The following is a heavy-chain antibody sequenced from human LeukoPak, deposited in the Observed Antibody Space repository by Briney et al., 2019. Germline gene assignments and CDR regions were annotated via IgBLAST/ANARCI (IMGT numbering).Heavy chain of an antibody. Sequence: SETLSLTCIVSGVSISSSDYYWSWIRQPPGKGLEWIGYIYYSGGTNYNSSLKSRVTISVDTSKSQLSLKLSSVTAADTAVYYCARMYSSGWYFDLWGRGTLVTVSS. CDR1: GVSISSSDYY. D-gene: IGHD6-19*01. CDR2: IYYSGGT. V-gene: IGHV4-61*08. CDR3: ARMYSSGWYFDL. J-gene: IGHJ2*01.